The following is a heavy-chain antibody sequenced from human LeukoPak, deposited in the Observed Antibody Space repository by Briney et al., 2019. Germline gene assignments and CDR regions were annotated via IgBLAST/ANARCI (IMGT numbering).Heavy chain of an antibody. CDR3: ARDRYYYDSSGYYFYDY. V-gene: IGHV3-48*03. Sequence: PGGSLRLSCAPSGFTFSSYEMNWVRQAPGKGLEWVSYISSSGSTIYYADSVKGRFTISRDNAKNSLYLQMNSLRAEDTAVYYCARDRYYYDSSGYYFYDYWGQGTLVTVFS. J-gene: IGHJ4*02. CDR1: GFTFSSYE. CDR2: ISSSGSTI. D-gene: IGHD3-22*01.